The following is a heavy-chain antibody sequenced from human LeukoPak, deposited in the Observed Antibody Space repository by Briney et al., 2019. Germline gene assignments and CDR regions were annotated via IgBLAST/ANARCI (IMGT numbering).Heavy chain of an antibody. Sequence: VTSGKVSCKASGYTFTSYYKHWVRQAPGQGLEWMGIINPSGGSTSYAQKFPVRVTMTRDTSTSTVYMELSSLRSEDTAVYYCARDREEGSYYYYGMDVWGQGTTVTVSS. CDR1: GYTFTSYY. CDR3: ARDREEGSYYYYGMDV. CDR2: INPSGGST. V-gene: IGHV1-46*01. D-gene: IGHD3-10*01. J-gene: IGHJ6*02.